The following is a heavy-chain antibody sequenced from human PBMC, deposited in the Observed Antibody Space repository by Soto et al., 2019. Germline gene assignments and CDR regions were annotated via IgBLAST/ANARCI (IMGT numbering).Heavy chain of an antibody. D-gene: IGHD3-9*01. V-gene: IGHV3-23*01. CDR1: GFTFSSYA. CDR3: AKIGAYDILTSFRDSYYYGMDV. J-gene: IGHJ6*04. Sequence: GGSLRLSCAASGFTFSSYAMSWVRQAPGKGLEWVSAISGSGGSTYYADSVKGRFTISRDNSKNTLYLQMNSLRAEDTAVYYCAKIGAYDILTSFRDSYYYGMDVWAKGTTVTVS. CDR2: ISGSGGST.